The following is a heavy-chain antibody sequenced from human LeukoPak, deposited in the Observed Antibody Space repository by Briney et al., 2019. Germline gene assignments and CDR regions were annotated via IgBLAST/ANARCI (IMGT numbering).Heavy chain of an antibody. CDR3: ARRRYSGSSQHFDY. D-gene: IGHD1-26*01. V-gene: IGHV3-7*01. CDR2: IRDDGRAE. Sequence: GGSLRLSCAVSGFSFNNYWMTWVRQAPGKGLEWVASIRDDGRAEYYVDSVKGRFTISRDNAKNSLYLQMNSLRAEDTAVYYCARRRYSGSSQHFDYWGQGTLVTVSS. CDR1: GFSFNNYW. J-gene: IGHJ4*02.